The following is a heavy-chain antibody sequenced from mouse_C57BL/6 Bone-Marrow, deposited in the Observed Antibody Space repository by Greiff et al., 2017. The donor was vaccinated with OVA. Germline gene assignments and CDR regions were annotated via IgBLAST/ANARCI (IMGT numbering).Heavy chain of an antibody. CDR1: GYAFTSYW. Sequence: QVHVEQPGAELVKPGASVKLSCKASGYAFTSYWMNWVKQRPGRGLEWIGQIYPGGGGTNYNGKFKGKATLTADKPSSTAYMQLSSLTSEDSAVYFCAGYDGYYSTWFAYWGQGTLVTVSA. CDR3: AGYDGYYSTWFAY. V-gene: IGHV1-80*01. D-gene: IGHD2-3*01. CDR2: IYPGGGGT. J-gene: IGHJ3*01.